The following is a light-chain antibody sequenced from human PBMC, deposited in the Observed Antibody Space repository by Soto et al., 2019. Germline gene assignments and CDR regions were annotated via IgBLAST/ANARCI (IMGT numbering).Light chain of an antibody. J-gene: IGKJ3*01. CDR2: GAS. CDR3: QQYNNWPPWT. CDR1: QSVSSN. V-gene: IGKV3-15*01. Sequence: EIVMTQSPDTLSVSPGERATLSCRAGQSVSSNLAWYQQKPGQAPRRLIYGASTRATGIPARFSGSGSGTEFTLTISSLQAEDFAVYYCQQYNNWPPWTFGPGTKVDIK.